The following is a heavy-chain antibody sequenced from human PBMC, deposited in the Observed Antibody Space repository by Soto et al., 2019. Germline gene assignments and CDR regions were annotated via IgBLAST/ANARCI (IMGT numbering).Heavy chain of an antibody. D-gene: IGHD3-16*01. V-gene: IGHV4-39*01. CDR3: ARQPRGPGYGERGLYFDH. Sequence: SETLSLTCTVSGGSTNSRSDYWGWIRQPPGKGLEWIGSVYYSGSTHDNPSLQSRVTISVDTSRNQFSLNLISVTAADTAVYFCARQPRGPGYGERGLYFDHWGQGTLVTVSS. J-gene: IGHJ4*02. CDR2: VYYSGST. CDR1: GGSTNSRSDY.